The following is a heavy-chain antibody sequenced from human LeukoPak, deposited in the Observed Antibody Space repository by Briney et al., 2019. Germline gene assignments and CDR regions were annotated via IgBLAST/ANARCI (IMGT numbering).Heavy chain of an antibody. Sequence: SVEVSCKASGGTFSSYAISWVRQAPGQGLEWMGGIIPIFGTANYAQKFQGRVTITADESTSTAYMELSSLRSEDTAVYYCARAEDIVVVPAAIPRGYYMDVWGKGTTVTVSS. CDR1: GGTFSSYA. CDR2: IIPIFGTA. J-gene: IGHJ6*03. CDR3: ARAEDIVVVPAAIPRGYYMDV. D-gene: IGHD2-2*01. V-gene: IGHV1-69*13.